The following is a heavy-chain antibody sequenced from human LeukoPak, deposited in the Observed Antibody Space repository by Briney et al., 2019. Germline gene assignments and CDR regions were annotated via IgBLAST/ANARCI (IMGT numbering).Heavy chain of an antibody. V-gene: IGHV4-34*01. CDR2: INHSGST. J-gene: IGHJ4*02. Sequence: PSETLSLTCAVYGGSFSGYYWSWIRQPPGKGLEWIGEINHSGSTNYNPSLKSRVTISVDTSKNQFSLKLSSVTAADTAVYYCARSSVAGPAYFDYWGRGTLVTVSS. D-gene: IGHD6-19*01. CDR3: ARSSVAGPAYFDY. CDR1: GGSFSGYY.